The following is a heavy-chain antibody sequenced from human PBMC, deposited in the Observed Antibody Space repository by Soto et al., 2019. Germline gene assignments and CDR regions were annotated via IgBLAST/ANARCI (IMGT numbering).Heavy chain of an antibody. CDR3: ARDQAIFGVEFYSYYYGMDV. V-gene: IGHV4-31*03. Sequence: SENLSLTCTVSGGSISSGGYYWSWIRQHPGKGLEWIGYIYYSGSTYYNPSLKSRVTISVDTSKNQFSLKLSSVTAADTAVYYCARDQAIFGVEFYSYYYGMDVWCQGTTVT. CDR1: GGSISSGGYY. CDR2: IYYSGST. J-gene: IGHJ6*02. D-gene: IGHD3-3*01.